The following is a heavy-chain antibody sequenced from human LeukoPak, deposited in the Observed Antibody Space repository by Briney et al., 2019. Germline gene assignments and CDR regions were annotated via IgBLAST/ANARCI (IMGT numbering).Heavy chain of an antibody. CDR3: VRGKANYGSGSDV. CDR2: IKQDGSEK. Sequence: GSLRLSCVASGFTFSSRDWMTWVRQAPGKGLEWVANIKQDGSEKNYVDSVKGRFTISRDNARNSLYLQMNSLRAEDTAVYYCVRGKANYGSGSDVWGKGTTVTVSS. CDR1: GFTFSSRDW. V-gene: IGHV3-7*04. D-gene: IGHD3-10*01. J-gene: IGHJ6*04.